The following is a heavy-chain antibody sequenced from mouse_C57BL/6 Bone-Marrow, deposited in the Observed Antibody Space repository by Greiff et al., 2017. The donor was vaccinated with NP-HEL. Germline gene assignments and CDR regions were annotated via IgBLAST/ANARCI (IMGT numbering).Heavy chain of an antibody. V-gene: IGHV14-4*01. CDR3: TDYGSSYGFDY. CDR2: IDPENGDT. Sequence: VQLKQSGAELVRPGASVKLSCTASGFNIKDDYMHWVKQRPEQGLEWIGWIDPENGDTEYASKFQGKATITADTSSNTAYLQLSSLTSEDTAVYYCTDYGSSYGFDYWGQGTTLTVSS. J-gene: IGHJ2*01. CDR1: GFNIKDDY. D-gene: IGHD1-1*01.